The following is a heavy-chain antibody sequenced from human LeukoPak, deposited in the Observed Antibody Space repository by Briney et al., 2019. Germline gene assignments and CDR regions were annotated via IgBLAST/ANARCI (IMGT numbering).Heavy chain of an antibody. CDR2: ISWNSGSM. CDR3: AKGHNWNVGGAFDI. V-gene: IGHV3-9*01. J-gene: IGHJ3*02. D-gene: IGHD1-1*01. Sequence: PGGSLRLSCAASGFTFDDYAMHWVRQAPGKGLEWVSGISWNSGSMGYADSVKGRFTISRDNAKNSLYLQMNSLRAEDTALYYCAKGHNWNVGGAFDIWGQGTMVTVSS. CDR1: GFTFDDYA.